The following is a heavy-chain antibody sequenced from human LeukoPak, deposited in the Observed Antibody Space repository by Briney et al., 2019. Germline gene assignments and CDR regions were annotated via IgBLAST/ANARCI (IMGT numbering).Heavy chain of an antibody. CDR3: AKDPRRVLPGNS. CDR2: ISGSGDIT. CDR1: GFIFRSYA. J-gene: IGHJ4*02. Sequence: PGGSLRLSCAASGFIFRSYAMSWVRQAPGKGLEWVSVISGSGDITHYADSVKGRFTISRDNSKNTLYLQMNSLRTEDTAVYYCAKDPRRVLPGNSWGQGTLVPVSS. D-gene: IGHD2/OR15-2a*01. V-gene: IGHV3-23*01.